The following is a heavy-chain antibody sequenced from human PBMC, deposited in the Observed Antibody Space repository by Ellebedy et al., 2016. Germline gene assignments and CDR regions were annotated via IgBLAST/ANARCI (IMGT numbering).Heavy chain of an antibody. J-gene: IGHJ5*02. Sequence: GESLKISXATSGFSFSNYFMTWIRRAPGKGLEWVATISGAGYTTFFADSVKGRFTISRDNAKNSLYLQMNSLRAEDTAVYYCVRGVGGTSLNWFDPWGQGTLVTVSS. CDR1: GFSFSNYF. V-gene: IGHV3-21*01. CDR2: ISGAGYTT. CDR3: VRGVGGTSLNWFDP. D-gene: IGHD3-16*01.